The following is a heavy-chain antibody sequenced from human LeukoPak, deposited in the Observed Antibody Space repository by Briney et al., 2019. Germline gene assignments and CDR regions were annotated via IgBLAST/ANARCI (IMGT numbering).Heavy chain of an antibody. V-gene: IGHV1-2*02. D-gene: IGHD4-17*01. CDR2: INPNSGGT. Sequence: GASVKVSCKASGYTFTSYYMHWVRQAPGQGLEWMGWINPNSGGTNYAQKFQGRVTMTRDTSISTAYMELSRLRSDDTAVYYCANYGDYGDPAFDIWGQGTMVTVSS. CDR3: ANYGDYGDPAFDI. CDR1: GYTFTSYY. J-gene: IGHJ3*02.